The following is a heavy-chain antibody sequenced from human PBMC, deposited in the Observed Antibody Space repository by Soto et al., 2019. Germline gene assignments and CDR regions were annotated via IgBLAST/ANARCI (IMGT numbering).Heavy chain of an antibody. CDR1: GFSLSTTGVG. V-gene: IGHV2-5*02. Sequence: QITLKESGPTLVRPTQTLTLTCTFSGFSLSTTGVGVGWIRQPPGKALEWLALIYWDDDKGYSPSLKSRLTNTKVTSKNEVILTMTQMDPVDTATYYCAQRLLDYGLGRERANYFDTWGQGTLV. CDR3: AQRLLDYGLGRERANYFDT. J-gene: IGHJ5*02. D-gene: IGHD3-10*01. CDR2: IYWDDDK.